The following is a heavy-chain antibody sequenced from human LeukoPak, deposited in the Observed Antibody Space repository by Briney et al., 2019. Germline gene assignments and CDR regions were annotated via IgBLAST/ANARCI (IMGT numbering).Heavy chain of an antibody. D-gene: IGHD3-10*01. CDR2: ISSSSSYI. V-gene: IGHV3-21*01. Sequence: TGGSLRLSCAASGFTFSSYEMNWVRQAPGKGLEWVSSISSSSSYIYYADSVKGRFTISRDNAKNSLYLQMNSLRAEDTAVYYCARGWYYYGSGSYIWFDPWGQGTLVTVSS. CDR1: GFTFSSYE. CDR3: ARGWYYYGSGSYIWFDP. J-gene: IGHJ5*02.